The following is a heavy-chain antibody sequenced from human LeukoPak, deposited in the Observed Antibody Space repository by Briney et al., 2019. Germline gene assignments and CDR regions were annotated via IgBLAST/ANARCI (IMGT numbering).Heavy chain of an antibody. CDR2: IYSGGAT. CDR3: ARGEGCTSITCRNNWYDP. Sequence: GGSLRLSCAASGFIVSNNYMSWVRQAPGKGLEWVSVIYSGGATYYADSVKGRFTISRDNSKNTLYLQMNSLRPEDTAVYYCARGEGCTSITCRNNWYDPWGRGTLVTVSS. V-gene: IGHV3-66*02. J-gene: IGHJ5*02. D-gene: IGHD2-2*01. CDR1: GFIVSNNY.